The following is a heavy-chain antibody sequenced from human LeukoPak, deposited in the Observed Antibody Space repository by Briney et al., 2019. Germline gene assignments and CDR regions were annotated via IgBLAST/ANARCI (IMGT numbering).Heavy chain of an antibody. D-gene: IGHD3-10*01. CDR1: GGTFSSYA. J-gene: IGHJ6*03. CDR2: IIPIFGTA. V-gene: IGHV1-69*06. Sequence: ASVKASCKASGGTFSSYAISWVRQAPGQGLEWMGGIIPIFGTANYAQKFQGRVTITADKSTSTAYMELSSLRSEDTAVYYCARGPSITMVRGGQWYYYMDVWGKGTTVTISS. CDR3: ARGPSITMVRGGQWYYYMDV.